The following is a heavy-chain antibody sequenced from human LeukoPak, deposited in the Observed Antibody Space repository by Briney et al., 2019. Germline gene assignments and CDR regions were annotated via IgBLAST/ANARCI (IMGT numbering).Heavy chain of an antibody. CDR3: ARSRRYYYGSGSYHLDY. J-gene: IGHJ4*02. V-gene: IGHV1-2*02. D-gene: IGHD3-10*01. Sequence: ASVKVSCKASGGTFSSYAISWVRQAPGQGLEWMGGIIPNSGGTNYAQKFQGRVTMTRDTSISTAYMELSRLRSDDTAVYYCARSRRYYYGSGSYHLDYWGQGTLVTVSS. CDR2: IIPNSGGT. CDR1: GGTFSSYA.